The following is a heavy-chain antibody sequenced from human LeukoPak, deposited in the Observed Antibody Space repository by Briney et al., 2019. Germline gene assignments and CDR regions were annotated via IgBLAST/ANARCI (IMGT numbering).Heavy chain of an antibody. CDR3: AKGVGEFGFRFDS. Sequence: GGSLRLSREVSGFTFSSHAMGWVRQAPGEGLEWVSVISGGGGSTYYADSLKGRFTISRDNSKNTLYLQMNGLTAADTAVYYCAKGVGEFGFRFDSWGQGTLVTVSS. J-gene: IGHJ4*02. D-gene: IGHD3-16*01. CDR2: ISGGGGST. CDR1: GFTFSSHA. V-gene: IGHV3-23*01.